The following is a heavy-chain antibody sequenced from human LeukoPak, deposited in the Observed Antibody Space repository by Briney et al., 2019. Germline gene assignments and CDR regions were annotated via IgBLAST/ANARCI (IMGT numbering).Heavy chain of an antibody. Sequence: GGTLRLSCAASGFTFSTYGMSWVRQAPGKGLEWVSSISSSGVNTYDADSVKGRFTISRDNSKNTLYLQMNSLRAEDTAVYYCAKTLYSSGWYYFDYWGQGTLVTVSS. J-gene: IGHJ4*02. CDR2: ISSSGVNT. V-gene: IGHV3-23*01. CDR1: GFTFSTYG. CDR3: AKTLYSSGWYYFDY. D-gene: IGHD6-19*01.